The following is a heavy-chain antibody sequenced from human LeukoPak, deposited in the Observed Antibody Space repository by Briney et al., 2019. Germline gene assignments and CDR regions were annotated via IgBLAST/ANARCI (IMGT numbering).Heavy chain of an antibody. CDR3: ARGATGTSPRRGPYYYYMDV. Sequence: GGSLRLSCVVSGLTLSGYNMNWLRQAPGKGLEWVSCMSSSGSAIYYADSVKGRFTISRDNAKNSLYLQMNALRAEDTAVYYCARGATGTSPRRGPYYYYMDVWGKGTTVTVSS. CDR1: GLTLSGYN. V-gene: IGHV3-48*04. J-gene: IGHJ6*03. D-gene: IGHD1-7*01. CDR2: MSSSGSAI.